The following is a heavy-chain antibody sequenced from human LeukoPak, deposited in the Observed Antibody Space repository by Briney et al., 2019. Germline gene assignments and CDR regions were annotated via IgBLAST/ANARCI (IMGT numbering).Heavy chain of an antibody. V-gene: IGHV1-69*05. CDR1: GGTFSNYA. D-gene: IGHD3-22*01. CDR3: AGGGEANYYDTSGYYLYYY. Sequence: SVKVSCKASGGTFSNYAISWVRQAPGQGLEWMGRIIPIFGTTNYAQKFQGRVTITTDESTSTAYMELSSLRSEDTAVYYCAGGGEANYYDTSGYYLYYYWGQGTLVTVSS. CDR2: IIPIFGTT. J-gene: IGHJ4*02.